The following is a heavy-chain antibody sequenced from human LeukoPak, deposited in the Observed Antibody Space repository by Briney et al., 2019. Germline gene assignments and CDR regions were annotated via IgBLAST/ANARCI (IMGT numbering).Heavy chain of an antibody. D-gene: IGHD1-1*01. V-gene: IGHV3-30*02. J-gene: IGHJ4*02. CDR3: ARDKVERRLGYYFDY. CDR2: IRYDGSNK. CDR1: GFTFGDYA. Sequence: GALRLSCTVSGFTFGDYAMSWVRQAPGKGLEWVAFIRYDGSNKYYADSVKGRFTISRDNSKNTLYLQMNSLRAEDTAVYYCARDKVERRLGYYFDYWGQGTLVTVSS.